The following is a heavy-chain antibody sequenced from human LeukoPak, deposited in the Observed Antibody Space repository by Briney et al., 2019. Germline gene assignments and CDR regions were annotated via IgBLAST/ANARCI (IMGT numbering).Heavy chain of an antibody. CDR3: GRVIAGAIDY. V-gene: IGHV3-7*01. D-gene: IGHD6-13*01. CDR2: INLDGGER. J-gene: IGHJ4*02. CDR1: GFTFSGHS. Sequence: GGSLRLSCAASGFTFSGHSMTWVRQAPGKGLEWVANINLDGGERFYVDFVKGRFTISRDNADNSMYLQMNSLRAEDTAVYYCGRVIAGAIDYWGQGTLVTVSS.